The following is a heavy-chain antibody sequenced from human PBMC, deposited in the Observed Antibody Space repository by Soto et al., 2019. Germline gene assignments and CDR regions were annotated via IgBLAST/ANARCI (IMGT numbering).Heavy chain of an antibody. D-gene: IGHD3-22*01. V-gene: IGHV4-4*07. J-gene: IGHJ5*01. CDR1: TDSISSSY. CDR2: IYKSGTT. CDR3: ARDRNYYDSSVYYPFDS. Sequence: PXETLSLPCPLSTDSISSSYWTWIRKPEGTALEWIGRIYKSGTTNYNPSLKGRVTMSVDTSKNQFSLKLNSVTAADTAVYYCARDRNYYDSSVYYPFDSWGQGDMFTVSS.